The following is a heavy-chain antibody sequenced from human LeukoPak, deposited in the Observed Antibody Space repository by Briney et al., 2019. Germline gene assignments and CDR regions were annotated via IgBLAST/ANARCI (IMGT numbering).Heavy chain of an antibody. CDR1: GGSISSYY. D-gene: IGHD3-3*01. J-gene: IGHJ5*02. CDR2: IYYSGST. V-gene: IGHV4-59*01. CDR3: ARPRRPTLFGVVDPNWFDP. Sequence: PETLSLTCTVSGGSISSYYWSWIRQPPGKGLEWIGYIYYSGSTNYNPSLKSRVTISVDTSKNQFSLKLSSVTAADTAVYYCARPRRPTLFGVVDPNWFDPWGQGTLVTVSS.